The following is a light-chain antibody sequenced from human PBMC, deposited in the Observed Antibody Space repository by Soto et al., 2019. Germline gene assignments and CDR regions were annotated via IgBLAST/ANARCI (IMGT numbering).Light chain of an antibody. Sequence: SALTQPPSASGSPGQSVTISCTGTSSDVGGYNYVSWYQQHPGNAPKLMIYEVSKRPSGVPDRFSGSKSGNTASLTVSGLQAEDEADYYCSSYAGSNNFVFGTGTKVTVL. CDR1: SSDVGGYNY. J-gene: IGLJ1*01. CDR2: EVS. V-gene: IGLV2-8*01. CDR3: SSYAGSNNFV.